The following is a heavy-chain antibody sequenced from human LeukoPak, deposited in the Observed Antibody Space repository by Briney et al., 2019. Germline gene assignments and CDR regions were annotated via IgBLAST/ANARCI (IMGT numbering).Heavy chain of an antibody. V-gene: IGHV3-21*01. Sequence: GGSLRLSCAASGFTFSKYSMNWVRQAPGKGLEWVSSISSSSSYIYYADSVKGRFSISRDNSKNTLFLQMDSLKSEDTAVYYCAKPAGGNAPRELDFWGQGTLVTVSS. CDR2: ISSSSSYI. J-gene: IGHJ4*02. CDR1: GFTFSKYS. D-gene: IGHD2-8*02. CDR3: AKPAGGNAPRELDF.